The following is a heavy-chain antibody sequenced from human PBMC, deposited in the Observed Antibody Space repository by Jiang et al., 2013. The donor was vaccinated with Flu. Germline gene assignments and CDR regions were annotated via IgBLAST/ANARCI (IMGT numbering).Heavy chain of an antibody. J-gene: IGHJ4*02. CDR1: GYTFTTYG. CDR3: ALVIGVKLPFDY. D-gene: IGHD4-23*01. CDR2: ICAYNGYT. V-gene: IGHV1-18*01. Sequence: GAEVKKPGASVKVSCQTSGYTFTTYGITWVRQAPGQGLEWMGYICAYNGYTQYAQKLQGRMTMTTDTSASTAYMELSSLRSDDTAVYYCALVIGVKLPFDYWGRGTPVTVSS.